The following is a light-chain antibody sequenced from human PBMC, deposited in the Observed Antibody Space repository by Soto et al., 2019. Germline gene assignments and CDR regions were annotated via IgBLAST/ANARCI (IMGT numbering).Light chain of an antibody. CDR1: QSINRK. CDR2: DAS. Sequence: EIVMTQSPVTLSVSPGERATLSCRASQSINRKLAWYQQRPGQAPRLLISDASIRATGIPARFSGSRSGTEFILTISSLQSEDFAVYYCKQYDSCSPFTFGGGTRVEIK. CDR3: KQYDSCSPFT. V-gene: IGKV3-15*01. J-gene: IGKJ4*02.